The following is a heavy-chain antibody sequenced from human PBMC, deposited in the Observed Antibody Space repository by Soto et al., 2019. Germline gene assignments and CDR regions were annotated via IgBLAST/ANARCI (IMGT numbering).Heavy chain of an antibody. Sequence: SETLSLTCTVSGDSIRNYYWSWIRQLPGKGLEWIGYIYYSGNTNYNPSLKGRVTISVDTSKHEFSLRMKSVTPADTAVYYCVRDIYTFGVPSDAVYNSFGPWGQGTLVTVSS. J-gene: IGHJ5*02. D-gene: IGHD3-3*01. CDR3: VRDIYTFGVPSDAVYNSFGP. CDR1: GDSIRNYY. V-gene: IGHV4-59*01. CDR2: IYYSGNT.